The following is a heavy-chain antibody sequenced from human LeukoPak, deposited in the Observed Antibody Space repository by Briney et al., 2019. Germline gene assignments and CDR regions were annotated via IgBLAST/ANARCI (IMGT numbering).Heavy chain of an antibody. CDR1: GGSISSYY. Sequence: NPSETLSLTCTVSGGSISSYYWSWIRQPPGEGLEWIGYIYYSGSTNYNPSLKSRVTISVDTSKNQFPLKLSSVTAADTAVYYCARGRVNCSGGSCYHTHDAFDIWGQGTMVTVSS. V-gene: IGHV4-59*01. D-gene: IGHD2-15*01. CDR3: ARGRVNCSGGSCYHTHDAFDI. J-gene: IGHJ3*02. CDR2: IYYSGST.